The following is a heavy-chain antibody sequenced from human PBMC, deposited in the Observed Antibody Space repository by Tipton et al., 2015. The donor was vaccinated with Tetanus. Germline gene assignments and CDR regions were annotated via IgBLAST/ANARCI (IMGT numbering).Heavy chain of an antibody. D-gene: IGHD3-9*01. Sequence: SLRLSCAASGFTFSSCAMNWVRQAPGKGLEWVSGISRDGISSHYAASVRGRFTISRDSSKNMLYLQMNNLGAEDTAVYYCAKDVFDYSGMDVWGQGTTVTVSS. CDR1: GFTFSSCA. CDR2: ISRDGISS. J-gene: IGHJ6*02. CDR3: AKDVFDYSGMDV. V-gene: IGHV3-23*01.